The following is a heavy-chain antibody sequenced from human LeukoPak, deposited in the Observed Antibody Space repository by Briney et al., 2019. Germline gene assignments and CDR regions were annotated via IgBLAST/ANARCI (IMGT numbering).Heavy chain of an antibody. CDR1: GGSFSGYY. CDR2: INHSGST. V-gene: IGHV4-34*01. D-gene: IGHD2-15*01. Sequence: QSSETLSLTCAVYGGSFSGYYWSWIRQPPGKGLEWIGEINHSGSTNYNPSLKSRVTISVDTSKNQFSLKLSSVTAADTAVYYCARVQEYCSGRSCYSGYNYWGQGTLVTVSS. CDR3: ARVQEYCSGRSCYSGYNY. J-gene: IGHJ4*02.